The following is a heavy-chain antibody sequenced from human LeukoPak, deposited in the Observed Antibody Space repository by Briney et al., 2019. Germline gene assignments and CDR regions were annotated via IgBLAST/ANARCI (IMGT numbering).Heavy chain of an antibody. CDR1: GGSFSGYY. V-gene: IGHV4-34*01. D-gene: IGHD2-15*01. J-gene: IGHJ4*02. CDR2: INHSGST. CDR3: ARGSQSLGYCSGGSCRAKIFDY. Sequence: SETLSLTCAVYGGSFSGYYWSWIRQPPGKGLEWVGEINHSGSTNYNPSPKSRVTISVDTSKNQFSLKLSSVTAADTAVYYCARGSQSLGYCSGGSCRAKIFDYWGQGTLVTVSS.